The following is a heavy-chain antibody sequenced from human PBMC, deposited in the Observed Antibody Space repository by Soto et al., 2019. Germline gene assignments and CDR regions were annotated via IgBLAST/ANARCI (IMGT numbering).Heavy chain of an antibody. CDR3: ARYCSSTSCFLDYYYMDV. CDR2: ISSSSSSI. J-gene: IGHJ6*03. CDR1: GFTFSSYS. Sequence: VQLVESGGGLVKPGGSLRLSCAASGFTFSSYSMNWVRQAPGKRLEWVSSISSSSSSIYYADSVKGRFTISRDNAKNALYLKMSSLRAEDTAVYYCARYCSSTSCFLDYYYMDVWGKGTTVTVSS. V-gene: IGHV3-21*01. D-gene: IGHD2-2*01.